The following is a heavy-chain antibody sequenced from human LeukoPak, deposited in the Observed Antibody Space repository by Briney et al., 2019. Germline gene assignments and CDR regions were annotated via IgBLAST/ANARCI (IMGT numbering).Heavy chain of an antibody. V-gene: IGHV1-46*01. J-gene: IGHJ4*02. CDR1: GYTFTSYY. Sequence: ASVKVSCKASGYTFTSYYMHWVRQAPGQGLEWMGIINPSGGSTSYAQKFQGRATMTRDTSTSTVYMELSSLRSEDTAVYYCARDRVDMRYFDYWGQGTLVTVSS. CDR2: INPSGGST. CDR3: ARDRVDMRYFDY. D-gene: IGHD5-12*01.